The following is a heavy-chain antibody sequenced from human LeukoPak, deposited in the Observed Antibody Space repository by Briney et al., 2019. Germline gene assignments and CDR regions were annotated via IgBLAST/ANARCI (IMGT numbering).Heavy chain of an antibody. CDR2: IYASGST. CDR1: GGSINSGSYY. D-gene: IGHD1-26*01. CDR3: ARHVLGGSHGGDYFNY. Sequence: SQTLSLTCIVSGGSINSGSYYWSWIRQPAGKGLEWIGRIYASGSTKYNPSLKSRVTISVDTSKNQFSLRLNSVTAADTAVYYCARHVLGGSHGGDYFNYWGQGTLVTVSS. V-gene: IGHV4-61*02. J-gene: IGHJ4*02.